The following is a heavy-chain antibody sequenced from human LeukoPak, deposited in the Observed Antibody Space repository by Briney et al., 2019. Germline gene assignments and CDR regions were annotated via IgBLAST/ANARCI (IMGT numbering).Heavy chain of an antibody. CDR2: MNPNSGNT. D-gene: IGHD4-23*01. Sequence: ASVKVSCKASGYTFTSYDINWVRQATGQGLEWMGWMNPNSGNTGYAQKFQGRVTITRNTSISTAYMELSSLRSEDTAAYYCARGRGFDYGGQDSDYWGQGTLVTVSS. V-gene: IGHV1-8*03. CDR3: ARGRGFDYGGQDSDY. CDR1: GYTFTSYD. J-gene: IGHJ4*02.